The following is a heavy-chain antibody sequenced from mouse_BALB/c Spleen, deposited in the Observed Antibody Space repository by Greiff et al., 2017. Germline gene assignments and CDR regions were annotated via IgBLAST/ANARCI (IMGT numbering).Heavy chain of an antibody. CDR2: INPNNGGT. J-gene: IGHJ2*01. D-gene: IGHD2-12*01. CDR3: ARLRRSFDY. CDR1: GYTFTDYN. V-gene: IGHV1-18*01. Sequence: EVQLQQSRPELVKPGASVKIPCKASGYTFTDYNMDWVKQSHGKSLEWIGDINPNNGGTIYNQKFKGKATLTVDKSSSTAYMELRSLTSEDTAVYYCARLRRSFDYWGQGTTLTVSS.